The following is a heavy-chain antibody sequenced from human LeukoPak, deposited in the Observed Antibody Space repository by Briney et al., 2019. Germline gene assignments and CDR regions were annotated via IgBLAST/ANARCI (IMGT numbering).Heavy chain of an antibody. Sequence: GGSLRLSCAASGFTVSSNYMSWVRQAPGKGLEWVSVIYSGGSTYYADSVKGRFTISRDNSKNTLYLQMNSLRAEDTAVYYCARDRFITMVRGPPGPYYYYCGMDVWGQGTTVTVSS. CDR3: ARDRFITMVRGPPGPYYYYCGMDV. V-gene: IGHV3-66*01. CDR2: IYSGGST. CDR1: GFTVSSNY. J-gene: IGHJ6*02. D-gene: IGHD3-10*01.